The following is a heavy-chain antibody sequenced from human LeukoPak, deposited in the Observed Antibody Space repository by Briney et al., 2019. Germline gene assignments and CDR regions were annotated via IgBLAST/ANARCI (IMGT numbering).Heavy chain of an antibody. Sequence: SETLSLTCTVSGYSISSGYYWGWIRQPPGKGLEWIGSIYHSGSTYYNPSLKSRVTISVDTSKNQFSLKLSSVTAADTAVYYCARDRPWQQLSWFDPWGRGTLVTVSS. J-gene: IGHJ5*02. CDR1: GYSISSGYY. D-gene: IGHD6-13*01. CDR3: ARDRPWQQLSWFDP. V-gene: IGHV4-38-2*02. CDR2: IYHSGST.